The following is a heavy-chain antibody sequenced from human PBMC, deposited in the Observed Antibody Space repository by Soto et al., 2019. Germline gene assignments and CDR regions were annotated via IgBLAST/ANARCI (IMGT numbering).Heavy chain of an antibody. CDR3: ARHLWDYCGTDPYPLDV. V-gene: IGHV4-59*01. Sequence: QVQLQESGPGLVKPSETLSLTCTVSGGSISRYYWSWIRQPPGKGLEWIGYMYNTGSTGYNPSFKGRVTPSVDTAKNQCALKLGSVTASDTAVNYWARHLWDYCGTDPYPLDVWGQGTTVTV. CDR1: GGSISRYY. J-gene: IGHJ6*02. CDR2: MYNTGST. D-gene: IGHD2-21*01.